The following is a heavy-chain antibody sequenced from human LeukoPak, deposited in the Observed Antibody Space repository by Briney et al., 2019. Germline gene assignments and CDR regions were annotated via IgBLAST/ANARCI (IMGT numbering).Heavy chain of an antibody. V-gene: IGHV4-38-2*02. CDR3: ARRGYSGYDFRGYYYYMDV. D-gene: IGHD5-12*01. CDR2: IYHSGST. CDR1: GYSISSGYY. Sequence: SETLSLTCTVSGYSISSGYYWGWIRQPPGKGLEWIGSIYHSGSTNYNPSLKSRVTISVDTSKNQFSLKLSSVTAADTAVYYCARRGYSGYDFRGYYYYMDVWGKGTTVTISS. J-gene: IGHJ6*03.